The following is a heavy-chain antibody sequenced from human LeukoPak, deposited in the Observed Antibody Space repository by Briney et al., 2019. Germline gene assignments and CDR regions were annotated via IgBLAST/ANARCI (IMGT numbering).Heavy chain of an antibody. J-gene: IGHJ4*02. CDR3: ARDGMATVVTPNY. V-gene: IGHV4-38-2*02. Sequence: SETLSLTCTVSGYSISSGYYWGWIRQPPGKGLEWIGSIYHSGSTYYNSSLKSRVTISVDTSKNQFSLKLSSVIAADTAVYYCARDGMATVVTPNYWGQGTLVTVSS. CDR2: IYHSGST. CDR1: GYSISSGYY. D-gene: IGHD4-23*01.